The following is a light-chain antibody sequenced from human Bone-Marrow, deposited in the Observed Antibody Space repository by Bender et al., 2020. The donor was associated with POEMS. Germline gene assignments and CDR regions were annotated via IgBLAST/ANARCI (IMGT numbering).Light chain of an antibody. CDR1: SSDVGGYNY. V-gene: IGLV2-14*01. CDR3: SSYTSSSTWV. J-gene: IGLJ3*02. Sequence: QSALTQPASVSGSPGQSITISCTGTSSDVGGYNYVSWYQQYPGTAPKLMIYEVSDRPSGVSDRFSGSRSGNTASLTISGLQAEDEADYYCSSYTSSSTWVFGTGTKLTVL. CDR2: EVS.